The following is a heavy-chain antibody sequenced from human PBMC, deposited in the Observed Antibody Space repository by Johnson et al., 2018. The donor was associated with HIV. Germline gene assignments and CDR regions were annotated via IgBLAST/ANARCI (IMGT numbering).Heavy chain of an antibody. D-gene: IGHD6-13*01. J-gene: IGHJ3*02. CDR2: IKSKTDGGTT. CDR3: TTDRGRSWYPPDACDM. V-gene: IGHV3-15*01. Sequence: VQLVESGGGLVKPGGSLRLSCAASGITFSNAWMSWVRQAPGKGLEWVGRIKSKTDGGTTDYAAPVKGRFTISRDDSKNTLYLQMNSLKTEDTAVDYCTTDRGRSWYPPDACDMWGQGTMVTVSS. CDR1: GITFSNAW.